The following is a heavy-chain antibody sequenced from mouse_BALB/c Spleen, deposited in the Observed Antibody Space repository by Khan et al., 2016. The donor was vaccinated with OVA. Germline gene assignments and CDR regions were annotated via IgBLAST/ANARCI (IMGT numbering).Heavy chain of an antibody. Sequence: QVQLKESGAELVRPGTSVKLSCKTSGYIFTSYWIHWVKQRSGQGLEWVARIYPGTDNTYYSENFKDKATLTADKSSSTAYLQLSSLQSEDSAVFVCAREEALYYCDYWGHGTTLTVAS. CDR3: AREEALYYCDY. D-gene: IGHD3-2*02. V-gene: IGHV1-76*01. J-gene: IGHJ2*01. CDR1: GYIFTSYW. CDR2: IYPGTDNT.